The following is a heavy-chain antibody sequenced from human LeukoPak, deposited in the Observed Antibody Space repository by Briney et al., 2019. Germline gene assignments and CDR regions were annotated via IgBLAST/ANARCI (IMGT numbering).Heavy chain of an antibody. J-gene: IGHJ5*02. CDR3: ARDLGQWEPHVWFDP. V-gene: IGHV3-48*01. Sequence: PGGSLRLSCAASGFIFSSYGMNWVRQAPGKGLEWVSYISSSSSTIYYADSVEGRFTISRDNAKNSLYLQMNSLRAEDTAVYYCARDLGQWEPHVWFDPWGQGTLVTVSS. CDR2: ISSSSSTI. CDR1: GFIFSSYG. D-gene: IGHD1-26*01.